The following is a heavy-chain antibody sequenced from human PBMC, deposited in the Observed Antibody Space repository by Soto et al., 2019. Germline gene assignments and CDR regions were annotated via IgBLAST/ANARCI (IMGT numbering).Heavy chain of an antibody. V-gene: IGHV1-69*13. D-gene: IGHD3-3*01. Sequence: SVKVSCKASGGTFSSYAISWVRQAPGQGPEWMGGIIPIFGTANYAQKFQGRVTITADESTSTAYMELSSLRSEDTAVYYCARGNREDFWSVSYGMDVWGQGTPVTVSS. CDR2: IIPIFGTA. CDR3: ARGNREDFWSVSYGMDV. J-gene: IGHJ6*02. CDR1: GGTFSSYA.